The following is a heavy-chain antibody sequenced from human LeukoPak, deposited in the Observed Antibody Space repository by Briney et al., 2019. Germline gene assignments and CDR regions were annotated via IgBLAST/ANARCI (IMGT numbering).Heavy chain of an antibody. V-gene: IGHV3-53*01. D-gene: IGHD3-10*01. CDR1: GFTVSSNY. CDR2: IYSGGST. J-gene: IGHJ6*03. Sequence: GGSLTLSCVASGFTVSSNYMSWVRQAPGRGLEWVSVIYSGGSTYYADSVKGRFTISRDNSKNTLYLQMNSLRAEDTAVYYCASGSGSYRTPYYYMDVWGTGTTVTVSS. CDR3: ASGSGSYRTPYYYMDV.